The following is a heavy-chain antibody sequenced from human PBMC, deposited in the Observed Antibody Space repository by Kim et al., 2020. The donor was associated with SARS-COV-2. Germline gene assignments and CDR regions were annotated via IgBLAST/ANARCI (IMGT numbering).Heavy chain of an antibody. V-gene: IGHV4-61*01. CDR2: IYYSGST. CDR3: ARELRSHLPPFVYDSSGTHFDY. D-gene: IGHD3-22*01. Sequence: SETLSLTCTVSGGSVSSGSYYWSWIRQPPGKGLEWIGYIYYSGSTNYNPSLKSRVTITVDTSKNQFSLKLRSVTAADTAVYYCARELRSHLPPFVYDSSGTHFDYWGQGTLVTVSS. J-gene: IGHJ4*02. CDR1: GGSVSSGSYY.